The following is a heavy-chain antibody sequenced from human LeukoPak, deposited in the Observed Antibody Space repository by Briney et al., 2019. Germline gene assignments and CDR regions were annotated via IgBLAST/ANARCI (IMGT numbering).Heavy chain of an antibody. J-gene: IGHJ4*02. V-gene: IGHV3-74*01. CDR1: GFTFSSYW. Sequence: GGSLRLSCAASGFTFSSYWMHWVRQAPGKGLVWVSRINSDGSSTSYADSVKGRFTISRDNAKNTLYLQMNSLRAEDTAVYYCAKDDPEAYFDYWGQGNLVTVSS. CDR2: INSDGSST. CDR3: AKDDPEAYFDY.